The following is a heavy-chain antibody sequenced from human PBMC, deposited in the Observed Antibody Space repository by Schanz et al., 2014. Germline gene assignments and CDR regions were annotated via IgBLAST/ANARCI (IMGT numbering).Heavy chain of an antibody. V-gene: IGHV3-23*01. CDR2: ISDSGNLT. CDR3: LKFPGATGTTSHFDY. D-gene: IGHD1-1*01. J-gene: IGHJ4*02. CDR1: RFTFSSYA. Sequence: EVQLLESGGGLVQPGGSLRLSCAASRFTFSSYAMSWVRQAPGKGLGWVSVISDSGNLTYYAASVKGRFTISRDNAKSPLYLQMSSRSAENAAVYCWLKFPGATGTTSHFDYWGQGTLVTVSS.